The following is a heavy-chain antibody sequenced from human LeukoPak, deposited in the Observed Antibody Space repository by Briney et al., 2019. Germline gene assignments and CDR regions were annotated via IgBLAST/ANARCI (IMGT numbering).Heavy chain of an antibody. CDR3: ARDLDSSSQWSPRSNWFDP. CDR1: GFTFSSYA. V-gene: IGHV3-30-3*01. D-gene: IGHD6-6*01. CDR2: ISYDGSNK. J-gene: IGHJ5*02. Sequence: GGSLRLSCAASGFTFSSYAMHWVRQAPGKGLEWVAVISYDGSNKYYADSVKGRFTTSRDNSKNTLYLQMNSLRAEDTAVYYCARDLDSSSQWSPRSNWFDPWGQGTLVTVSS.